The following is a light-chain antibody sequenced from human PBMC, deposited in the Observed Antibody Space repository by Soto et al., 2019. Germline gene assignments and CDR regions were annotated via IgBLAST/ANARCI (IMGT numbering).Light chain of an antibody. CDR2: DVR. V-gene: IGLV2-14*01. J-gene: IGLJ1*01. CDR3: ISYTRGSPLPYV. Sequence: QSALTQPASVSGSPGQSITISCTGTSSDGGCYNYFSWYQPHPGQPPKVMIYDVRSRPAGVSKPFSGSKSGTTASLTISVLQAEDVADYHCISYTRGSPLPYVSGTGTKLTVL. CDR1: SSDGGCYNY.